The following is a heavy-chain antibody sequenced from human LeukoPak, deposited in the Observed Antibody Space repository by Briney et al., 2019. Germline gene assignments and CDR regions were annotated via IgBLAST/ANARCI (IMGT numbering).Heavy chain of an antibody. Sequence: ASVKVSCKASGGTFSRFTISWVRQAPGQGFEWMGGITPIFGTANFAQKFQSRVSITADESTSTAFMELSSLRSEDTAVYYCAREWGLESSGYYYAYWGRGTLVTVSS. CDR3: AREWGLESSGYYYAY. D-gene: IGHD3-22*01. CDR1: GGTFSRFT. V-gene: IGHV1-69*13. CDR2: ITPIFGTA. J-gene: IGHJ4*02.